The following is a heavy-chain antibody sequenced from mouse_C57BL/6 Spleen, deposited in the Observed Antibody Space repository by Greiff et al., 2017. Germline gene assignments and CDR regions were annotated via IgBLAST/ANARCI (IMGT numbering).Heavy chain of an antibody. CDR1: GYTFTSYW. V-gene: IGHV1-55*01. Sequence: QVQLQQPGAELVMPGASVKMSCKASGYTFTSYWITWVKQRPGQGLAWIGDIYPGSGSTNYNEKFKSKATLTVDTSSSTAYMQLSSLTSEDSALYSWARGSSGYPYYFDYWGQGTTLTVSS. D-gene: IGHD3-2*02. CDR2: IYPGSGST. J-gene: IGHJ2*01. CDR3: ARGSSGYPYYFDY.